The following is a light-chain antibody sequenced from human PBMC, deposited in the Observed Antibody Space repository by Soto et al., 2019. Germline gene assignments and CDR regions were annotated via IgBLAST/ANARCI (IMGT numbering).Light chain of an antibody. J-gene: IGKJ3*01. CDR2: DAS. V-gene: IGKV1-9*01. CDR1: QTVSSY. Sequence: DIQLTQSPSFLSASVGDRVTITGRASQTVSSYLVWYQQKPGKAPKVLITDASTLQSGVPSRFSGSGFGTEFTLSIRGRQPEDVATYYCRQLNNFVTFGPGTKVNI. CDR3: RQLNNFVT.